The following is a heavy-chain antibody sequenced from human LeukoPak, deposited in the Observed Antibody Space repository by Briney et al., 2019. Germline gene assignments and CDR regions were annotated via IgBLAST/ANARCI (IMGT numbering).Heavy chain of an antibody. V-gene: IGHV3-23*01. Sequence: GGSLRLSCAASGFTFSSYAMSCVRQAPGKGLEWVSGISGSGGTTHYADSVKGRFTISRDNSKNTLYLQMNSLRAGDTAVYYCVKGGNGYCTNGICSPRVVAAIDNWGQGTLVTVSS. CDR3: VKGGNGYCTNGICSPRVVAAIDN. J-gene: IGHJ4*02. CDR1: GFTFSSYA. CDR2: ISGSGGTT. D-gene: IGHD2-8*01.